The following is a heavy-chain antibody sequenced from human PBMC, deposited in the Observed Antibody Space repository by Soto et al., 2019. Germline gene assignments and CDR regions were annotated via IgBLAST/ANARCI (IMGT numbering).Heavy chain of an antibody. CDR3: ERDEGYFHYMDV. Sequence: SVKGSCKASGGTFSSYTSSWVRQAPGQGLEWMGRIIPILGIANYAQKFQGRVTITADKSTSTAYMELSSLRSEDTAVYYCERDEGYFHYMDVWGKGTTVTVSS. CDR1: GGTFSSYT. D-gene: IGHD1-26*01. J-gene: IGHJ6*03. V-gene: IGHV1-69*04. CDR2: IIPILGIA.